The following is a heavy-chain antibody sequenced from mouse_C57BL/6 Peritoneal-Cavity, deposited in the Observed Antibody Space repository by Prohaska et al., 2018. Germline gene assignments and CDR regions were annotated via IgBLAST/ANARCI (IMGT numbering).Heavy chain of an antibody. CDR1: GYTFTTAG. D-gene: IGHD2-5*01. CDR2: INTHSGES. V-gene: IGHV9-4*01. Sequence: QIQLVQSGPELKKPGETVKISCKASGYTFTTAGMQWVQKMPGKGCKLIGWINTHSGESKYAEDFKGRFAISLETSASTAYLQISNLKNEDTATYFCARDSNYVRDAMDYWGQGTAVTVSS. J-gene: IGHJ4*01. CDR3: ARDSNYVRDAMDY.